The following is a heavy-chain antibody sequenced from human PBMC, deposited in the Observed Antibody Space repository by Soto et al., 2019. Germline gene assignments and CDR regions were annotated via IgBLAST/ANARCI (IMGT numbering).Heavy chain of an antibody. D-gene: IGHD6-6*01. Sequence: QVQLVESGGGVVQPGKSLRLSCAASGFTFSSYAMHWARQAPGKGLEWVTVISIRGGDEYYAESVRGRFTISRDDSKNTLYVQMDSLRVEDTAVYYCARGTIVARKHLDYWGQGTLVTVST. CDR2: ISIRGGDE. CDR1: GFTFSSYA. J-gene: IGHJ4*02. V-gene: IGHV3-30*03. CDR3: ARGTIVARKHLDY.